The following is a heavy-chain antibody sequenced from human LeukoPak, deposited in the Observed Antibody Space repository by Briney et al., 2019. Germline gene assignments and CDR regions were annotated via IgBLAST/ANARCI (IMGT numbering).Heavy chain of an antibody. D-gene: IGHD2-8*01. V-gene: IGHV1-18*01. Sequence: ASVKVSCKASGYTFTSYGISWVRQAPGQGLEWMGWISAYNGNTNYAQKLQGRVTMTTDTSTSTAYMELRSLRSDDTAVYYCASCHCTNGVCYGECEYFQHWGQGTLVTVSS. J-gene: IGHJ1*01. CDR1: GYTFTSYG. CDR2: ISAYNGNT. CDR3: ASCHCTNGVCYGECEYFQH.